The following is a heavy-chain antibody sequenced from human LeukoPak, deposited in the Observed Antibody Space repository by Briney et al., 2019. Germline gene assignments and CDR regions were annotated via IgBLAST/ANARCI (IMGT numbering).Heavy chain of an antibody. CDR1: GFPFSSYW. Sequence: GGSLRLSCAASGFPFSSYWMSWVRQAPGKGLEWVANIKQDGTEKYCVDSVKGRFTISRDNAKNSLYLQMNSLRAEDTAVYYCARVGELLLSYYYYYMDVWGKGTTVTVSS. CDR3: ARVGELLLSYYYYYMDV. CDR2: IKQDGTEK. J-gene: IGHJ6*03. D-gene: IGHD2-15*01. V-gene: IGHV3-7*01.